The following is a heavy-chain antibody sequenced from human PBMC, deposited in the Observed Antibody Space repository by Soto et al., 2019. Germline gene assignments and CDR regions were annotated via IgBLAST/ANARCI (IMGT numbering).Heavy chain of an antibody. Sequence: EVQLVESGGGLIQPGGSLKLSCAASGFTVGNNYMSWVRQAPGKGLEWVSLIYSTGTTKYADSVKGRFTVSGDNAKNTLYLQMNSLRAEDTAVYYCAKDRRGSGSHYNSFGYWGQGTLVTVSS. CDR2: IYSTGTT. V-gene: IGHV3-53*01. J-gene: IGHJ4*02. CDR1: GFTVGNNY. D-gene: IGHD3-10*01. CDR3: AKDRRGSGSHYNSFGY.